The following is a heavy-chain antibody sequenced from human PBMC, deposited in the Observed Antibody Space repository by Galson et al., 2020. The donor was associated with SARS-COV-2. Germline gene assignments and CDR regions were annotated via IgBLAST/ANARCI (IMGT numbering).Heavy chain of an antibody. CDR2: IKQDGSEK. J-gene: IGHJ4*02. Sequence: GGSLRLSCTASGLAFSTYRMNWVRQAPGKGLEWVANIKQDGSEKYYVDSVKGRFTISRDNAKNSLYLQMNSLRAEDTAVYYCARDSRDGFYWGQGTLVTVSS. CDR1: GLAFSTYR. D-gene: IGHD3-10*01. V-gene: IGHV3-7*01. CDR3: ARDSRDGFY.